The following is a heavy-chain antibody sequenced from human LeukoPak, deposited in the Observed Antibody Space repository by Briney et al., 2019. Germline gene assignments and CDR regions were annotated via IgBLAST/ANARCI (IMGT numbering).Heavy chain of an antibody. CDR3: ARDGVGAGFFDY. CDR2: IYSGGST. V-gene: IGHV3-53*01. Sequence: GGSLRLSCAASGFTVSSNYMSWARQAPGKGLEWVSVIYSGGSTYYADSVKGRFTISRDNSKNTLYLQMNSLRAEDTAVYYCARDGVGAGFFDYWGQGTLVTVSS. D-gene: IGHD1-26*01. J-gene: IGHJ4*02. CDR1: GFTVSSNY.